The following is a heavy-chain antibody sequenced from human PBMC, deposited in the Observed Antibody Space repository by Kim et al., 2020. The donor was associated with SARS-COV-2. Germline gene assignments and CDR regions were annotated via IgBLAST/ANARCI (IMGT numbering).Heavy chain of an antibody. D-gene: IGHD4-17*01. CDR2: IYPGDSDT. Sequence: GESLKISCKGSGYSFTSYWIGWVRQMPGKGLEWMGIIYPGDSDTRYSPSFQGQVTISADKSISTAYLQWSSLKASDTAMYYCASGETSTVTTVEYFQHWGQGTLVTVSS. V-gene: IGHV5-51*01. CDR1: GYSFTSYW. CDR3: ASGETSTVTTVEYFQH. J-gene: IGHJ1*01.